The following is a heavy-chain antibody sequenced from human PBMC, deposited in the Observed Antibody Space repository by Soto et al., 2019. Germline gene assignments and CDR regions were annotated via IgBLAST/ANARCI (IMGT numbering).Heavy chain of an antibody. CDR1: GYSINSGYY. J-gene: IGHJ4*02. D-gene: IGHD7-27*01. V-gene: IGHV4-38-2*02. CDR2: IYHSGIT. CDR3: ARDSWGGFDY. Sequence: SETLSLTCAVSGYSINSGYYWGWIRQPPGKGLEWIGSIYHSGITYYNPSLKSRVTISVDTSKNQFSLELSSVTAADTAVYYCARDSWGGFDYWGQGTRVTVS.